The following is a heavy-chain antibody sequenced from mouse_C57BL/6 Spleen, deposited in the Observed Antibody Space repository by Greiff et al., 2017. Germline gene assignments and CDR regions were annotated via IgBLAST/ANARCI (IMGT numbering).Heavy chain of an antibody. J-gene: IGHJ2*01. D-gene: IGHD2-4*01. Sequence: QVQLQQPGTELVKPGASVKLSCKASGYTFTSYWMPWVKQRPGQGLEWIGNINPSNGGTNYNEKFKSKATLTVDKSSSTAYMQLSSLTSEDSAVYYCARNWGYYDYDGAYFDYWGQGTTLTVSS. CDR1: GYTFTSYW. CDR3: ARNWGYYDYDGAYFDY. CDR2: INPSNGGT. V-gene: IGHV1-53*01.